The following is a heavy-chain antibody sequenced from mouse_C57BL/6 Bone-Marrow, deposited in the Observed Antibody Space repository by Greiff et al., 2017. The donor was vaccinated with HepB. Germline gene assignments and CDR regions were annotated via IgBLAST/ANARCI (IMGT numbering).Heavy chain of an antibody. V-gene: IGHV10-1*01. Sequence: DVKLVESGGGLVQPKGSLKLSCAASGFSFNTYAMNWVRQAPGKGLEWVARIRSKSNNYATYYADSVKDRFTISRDDSESMLYLQMNNLKTEDTAMYYCVRHYYGSLYAMDYWGQGTSVTVSS. D-gene: IGHD1-1*01. CDR2: IRSKSNNYAT. J-gene: IGHJ4*01. CDR3: VRHYYGSLYAMDY. CDR1: GFSFNTYA.